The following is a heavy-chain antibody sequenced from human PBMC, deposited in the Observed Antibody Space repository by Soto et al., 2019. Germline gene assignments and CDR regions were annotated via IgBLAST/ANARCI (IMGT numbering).Heavy chain of an antibody. CDR1: GGSMSSYF. CDR2: ISDSGST. Sequence: QVQVQESGPGLVKPSETLSLTCTVSGGSMSSYFWSWIRQPPGRGLEWIGYISDSGSTNYKTSLKSRVTISVDTSKNQFSLKVTSVTAADTVVYYCARGGSSSWYGFYFFDNWGPGTLVTVSS. J-gene: IGHJ4*02. D-gene: IGHD6-13*01. CDR3: ARGGSSSWYGFYFFDN. V-gene: IGHV4-59*12.